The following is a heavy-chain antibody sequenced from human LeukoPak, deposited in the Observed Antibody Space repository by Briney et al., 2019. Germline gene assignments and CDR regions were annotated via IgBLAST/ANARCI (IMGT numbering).Heavy chain of an antibody. CDR1: GFTVSSNY. CDR2: IYSGGSS. Sequence: PGGSLRLSCAASGFTVSSNYMSWVRQAPGKGLEWVSVIYSGGSSYYADSVKGRFTISRDNSKNTLYLQMNSLRAEDTAVYYCAVSSGYAYYFDYWGQGTLVTVSS. D-gene: IGHD3-22*01. J-gene: IGHJ4*02. CDR3: AVSSGYAYYFDY. V-gene: IGHV3-53*01.